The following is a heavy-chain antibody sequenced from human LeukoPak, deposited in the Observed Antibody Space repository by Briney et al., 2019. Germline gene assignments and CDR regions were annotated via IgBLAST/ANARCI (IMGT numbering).Heavy chain of an antibody. CDR3: ARVPLMDY. Sequence: GRSLRLSCAASGFTVSSYEMNWVRHDPGKGLEWVSYISSSGSTIYYADSVKGRFTISRDNAKNSLYLQMNSLRAEDTAVYYCARVPLMDYWGQGTLVAVSS. V-gene: IGHV3-48*03. CDR2: ISSSGSTI. J-gene: IGHJ4*02. CDR1: GFTVSSYE.